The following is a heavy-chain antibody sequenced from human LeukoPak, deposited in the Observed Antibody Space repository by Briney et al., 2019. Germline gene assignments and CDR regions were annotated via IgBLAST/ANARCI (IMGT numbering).Heavy chain of an antibody. CDR1: GDSVSSNIAA. V-gene: IGHV6-1*01. Sequence: SQTLSLTCAISGDSVSSNIAAWNWIRQSPSRGLEWLGRTYYRSKWYSEYAVSVKSRVTIGPDTSKNQFSLQLSFVTPEDSAMYYCARARGYFDSWGQGTLVTVSS. J-gene: IGHJ4*02. CDR2: TYYRSKWYS. CDR3: ARARGYFDS.